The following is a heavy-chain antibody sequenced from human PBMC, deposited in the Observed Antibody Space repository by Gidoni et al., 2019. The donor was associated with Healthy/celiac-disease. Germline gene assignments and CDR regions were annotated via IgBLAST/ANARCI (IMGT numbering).Heavy chain of an antibody. CDR1: GGSFRSGDFY. V-gene: IGHV4-31*03. J-gene: IGHJ6*02. CDR2: IYDSGST. D-gene: IGHD3-10*01. Sequence: QVQLQQSGPGLVKPSQTLSLTCTVSGGSFRSGDFYWRWIRQHPGKGLEWIGYIYDSGSTYYNPALKGRVTRSVDTSKNQFSLKLSSVTAADTAVYYCARALRGGSGSYSGYYYYGMDVWGQGTTVTVSS. CDR3: ARALRGGSGSYSGYYYYGMDV.